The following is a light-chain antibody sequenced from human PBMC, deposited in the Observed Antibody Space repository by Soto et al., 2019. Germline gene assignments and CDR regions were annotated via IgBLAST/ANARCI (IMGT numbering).Light chain of an antibody. CDR3: CSYASSTIYV. V-gene: IGLV2-14*03. J-gene: IGLJ1*01. CDR1: SSDVGGYNY. Sequence: QSVLNQPASLSGSPGQSIAISCTGTSSDVGGYNYVSWYQQLPGNAPKLLIYDVTIRPSGVSDRFSGSKSGTTASLTISGLQAEDEADYYCCSYASSTIYVFGTGTKVTVL. CDR2: DVT.